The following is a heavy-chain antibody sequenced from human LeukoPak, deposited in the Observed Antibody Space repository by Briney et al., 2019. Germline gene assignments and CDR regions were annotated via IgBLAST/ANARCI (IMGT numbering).Heavy chain of an antibody. CDR2: FDPEDGET. D-gene: IGHD5-18*01. V-gene: IGHV1-24*01. J-gene: IGHJ4*02. Sequence: ASVKVSCKVSGYTLTDLSMHWVRQAPGKGLEWMGGFDPEDGETIYAQKFQGRVTMTEDTSTDTAYMELSSLRAEDTAVYYCAKDFMGTAMDSWGQGTRVTVSS. CDR3: AKDFMGTAMDS. CDR1: GYTLTDLS.